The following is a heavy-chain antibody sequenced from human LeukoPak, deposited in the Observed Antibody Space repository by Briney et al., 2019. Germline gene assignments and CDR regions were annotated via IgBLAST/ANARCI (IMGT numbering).Heavy chain of an antibody. CDR3: ARGKKDDTGSYPADY. CDR1: GGSFRGYY. Sequence: AETLSLTCAVYGGSFRGYYWSWIRQPPGKGLEWIGEINHSGSTNYNPSLKSRVTISLDTSKSQFSLKLRSVTAADTAVYYCARGKKDDTGSYPADYWGQGTLVTVSS. CDR2: INHSGST. D-gene: IGHD3-10*01. V-gene: IGHV4-34*01. J-gene: IGHJ4*02.